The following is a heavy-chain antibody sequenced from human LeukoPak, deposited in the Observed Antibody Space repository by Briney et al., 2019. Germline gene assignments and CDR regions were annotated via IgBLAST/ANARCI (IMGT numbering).Heavy chain of an antibody. CDR3: ARGSVSYCSSTSCSGAFDI. D-gene: IGHD2-2*01. CDR2: INHSGST. CDR1: GGSFRGYY. Sequence: SETLSLTCAGYGGSFRGYYWSWIRQPPGKGLEWIGEINHSGSTNYNPSLKSRVTISVDTSKNQFSLRLSSVTAADTAVYYCARGSVSYCSSTSCSGAFDIWGQGTMVTVSS. V-gene: IGHV4-34*01. J-gene: IGHJ3*02.